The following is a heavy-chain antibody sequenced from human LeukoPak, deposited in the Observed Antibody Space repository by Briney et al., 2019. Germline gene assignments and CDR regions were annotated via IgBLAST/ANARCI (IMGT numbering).Heavy chain of an antibody. Sequence: GGSLRLSCVASGITFSNYAVSWVRQAPEKGLDWVSVISGSAHKIRYADSVKGRFTISRDNSENIVYLQMNNLRVEDTAVYYCAGRPTGYSSGYIHWGQGALVTVSS. D-gene: IGHD5-18*01. CDR1: GITFSNYA. J-gene: IGHJ4*02. V-gene: IGHV3-23*01. CDR3: AGRPTGYSSGYIH. CDR2: ISGSAHKI.